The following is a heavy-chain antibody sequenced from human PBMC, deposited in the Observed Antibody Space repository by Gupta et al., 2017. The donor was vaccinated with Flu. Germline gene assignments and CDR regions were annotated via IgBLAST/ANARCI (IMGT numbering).Heavy chain of an antibody. CDR3: ESTSYYGGNSGWYVDL. CDR2: IDPSSSYT. Sequence: EEQLVQSGAEVKKPGESLRISCEGSGYSFTSFWISWVRQRPGEGLEWMGRIDPSSSYTRYSPSVEGRVTISTDKSINTAYLQWSSLKASDTAIYYCESTSYYGGNSGWYVDLWGRGTLVTVSS. CDR1: GYSFTSFW. J-gene: IGHJ2*01. D-gene: IGHD4-23*01. V-gene: IGHV5-10-1*01.